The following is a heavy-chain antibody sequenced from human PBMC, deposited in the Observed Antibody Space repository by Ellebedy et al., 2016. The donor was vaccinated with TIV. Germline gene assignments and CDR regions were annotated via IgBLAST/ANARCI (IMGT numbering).Heavy chain of an antibody. Sequence: MPSETLSLTCNVSGASITTYYWNWIRQSPGKGLEGIGYMAYSGRTNYNPSRKSRVTISVDTSKNQFSLKLTSLTAADTAVYYCTEGYNSDWSIKFESWGQGTLVTVSS. CDR3: TEGYNSDWSIKFES. CDR2: MAYSGRT. CDR1: GASITTYY. D-gene: IGHD6-19*01. J-gene: IGHJ4*02. V-gene: IGHV4-59*08.